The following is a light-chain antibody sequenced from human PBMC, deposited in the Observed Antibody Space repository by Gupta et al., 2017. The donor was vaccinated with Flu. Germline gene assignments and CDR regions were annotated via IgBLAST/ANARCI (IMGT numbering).Light chain of an antibody. CDR1: PRACTS. J-gene: IGKJ1*01. Sequence: RATLYSRTRPRACTSLASSHHTPGRLPRLHIYVASHRATGIPDPFRGGGSATAFTLTLSSLESKNFVIYYCQRRTNLLWTFGQGTKVEI. V-gene: IGKV3-11*01. CDR2: VAS. CDR3: QRRTNLLWT.